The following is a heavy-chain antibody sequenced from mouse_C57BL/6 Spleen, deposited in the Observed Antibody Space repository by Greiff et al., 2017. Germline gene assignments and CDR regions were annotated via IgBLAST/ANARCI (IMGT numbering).Heavy chain of an antibody. CDR1: GYSFTDYN. J-gene: IGHJ3*01. CDR2: INPNYGTT. CDR3: ANYGSSPAWFAY. V-gene: IGHV1-39*01. Sequence: VHVKQSGPELVKPGASVTISCKASGYSFTDYNMNWVKQSNGKSLEWIGVINPNYGTTSYNQKFKGKATLTVDQSSSTAYMQLNSLTSEDSAVYYCANYGSSPAWFAYWGQGTLVTVSA. D-gene: IGHD1-1*01.